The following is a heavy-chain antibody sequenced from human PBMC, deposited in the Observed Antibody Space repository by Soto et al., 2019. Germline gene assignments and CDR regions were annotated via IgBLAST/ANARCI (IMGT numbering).Heavy chain of an antibody. CDR1: GFTFSRFS. Sequence: PGGSLRLSCAASGFTFSRFSMSWVRQTPGRGLEWVSSIVGGDGSTRYADAVKGRFTISRDTSHNTLYLQMNSLRFDDTAVYYCAKDGWLREKEGFTLWAQGPLVSSPQ. J-gene: IGHJ4*02. V-gene: IGHV3-23*01. CDR3: AKDGWLREKEGFTL. D-gene: IGHD5-12*01. CDR2: IVGGDGST.